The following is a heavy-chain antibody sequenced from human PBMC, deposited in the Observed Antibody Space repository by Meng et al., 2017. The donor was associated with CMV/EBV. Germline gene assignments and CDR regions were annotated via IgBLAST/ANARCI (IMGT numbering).Heavy chain of an antibody. D-gene: IGHD2-2*03. CDR3: ARDLDIVVVPAAYAEGDYGMDV. J-gene: IGHJ6*02. Sequence: GGSLRLSCAASGFTFNTYSMNWVRQAPGKGLEWVSSISSSSNFIYYADSVKGRFTISRDNAKNSLYLQVNSLRAGDTAVYYCARDLDIVVVPAAYAEGDYGMDVWGQGTTVTVSS. CDR1: GFTFNTYS. V-gene: IGHV3-21*01. CDR2: ISSSSNFI.